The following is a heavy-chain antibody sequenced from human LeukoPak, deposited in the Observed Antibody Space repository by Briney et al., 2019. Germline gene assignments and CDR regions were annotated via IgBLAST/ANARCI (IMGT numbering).Heavy chain of an antibody. CDR3: ARGSHPVTGTLGGYFDP. CDR1: GGSFSGYY. Sequence: SETLSLTCAVYGGSFSGYYWGWIRQSPGKGLEWIGSIYHTGSTYYNPSLKNRATISLDASNKQFSLRLSSVTAADTAVYYCARGSHPVTGTLGGYFDPWGQGTLVTVSS. J-gene: IGHJ4*02. D-gene: IGHD6-19*01. CDR2: IYHTGST. V-gene: IGHV4-38-2*01.